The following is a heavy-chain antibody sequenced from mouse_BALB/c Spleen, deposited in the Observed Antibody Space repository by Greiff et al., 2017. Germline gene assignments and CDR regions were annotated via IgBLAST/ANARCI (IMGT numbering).Heavy chain of an antibody. CDR2: IDPENGDT. Sequence: VQLKQSGAELVRPGASVKLSCTASGFNFRDYYMHWVKQRPEQGLEWIGWIDPENGDTEYAPKFQGKATMTADTSSNTAYLQLSSLTSEATAVYYCNGWRTAREAMDYWGQGTSVTVSS. D-gene: IGHD3-2*01. CDR1: GFNFRDYY. J-gene: IGHJ4*01. CDR3: NGWRTAREAMDY. V-gene: IGHV14-4*02.